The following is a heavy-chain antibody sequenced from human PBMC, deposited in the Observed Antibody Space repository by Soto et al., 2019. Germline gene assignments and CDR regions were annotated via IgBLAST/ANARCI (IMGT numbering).Heavy chain of an antibody. Sequence: AAVKVSCKASGYTFTGHYIHWVRQAPEQGPEWMGEIGPESGATRYAQKFQGRVTMTRDTSITTVYMELNNLSPDDTAVYYCGRGRSGQIVVFYWGQGTPVTVSS. V-gene: IGHV1-2*02. CDR1: GYTFTGHY. D-gene: IGHD1-26*01. J-gene: IGHJ4*02. CDR2: IGPESGAT. CDR3: GRGRSGQIVVFY.